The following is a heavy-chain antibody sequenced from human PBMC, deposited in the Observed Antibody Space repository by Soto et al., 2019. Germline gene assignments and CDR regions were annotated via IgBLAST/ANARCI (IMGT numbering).Heavy chain of an antibody. CDR1: GFTFSSYS. CDR2: ISSSSSTI. J-gene: IGHJ4*02. CDR3: ATDPIVVVVAVTDY. D-gene: IGHD2-15*01. V-gene: IGHV3-48*01. Sequence: GGSLRLSCAASGFTFSSYSMNWVRQAPGKGLEWVSYISSSSSTIYYADSVKGRFTISRDNAKNSLYLQMNSLRAEDTAVYYCATDPIVVVVAVTDYWGQGTLVTVSS.